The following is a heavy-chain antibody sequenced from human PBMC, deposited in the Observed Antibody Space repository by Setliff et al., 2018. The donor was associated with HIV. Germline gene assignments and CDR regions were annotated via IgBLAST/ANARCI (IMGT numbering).Heavy chain of an antibody. CDR1: GYTFTAYD. V-gene: IGHV1-18*01. D-gene: IGHD3-22*01. Sequence: ASVKVSCKTSGYTFTAYDITWVRQAPGQGLEWMGIINPSGGSITYAQKLQGRVTMTTDTSTSTAYMELRSLRSDDTAVYYCARGSITMIVVVAHLGAFDIWGQGTMVTVSS. CDR2: INPSGGSI. CDR3: ARGSITMIVVVAHLGAFDI. J-gene: IGHJ3*02.